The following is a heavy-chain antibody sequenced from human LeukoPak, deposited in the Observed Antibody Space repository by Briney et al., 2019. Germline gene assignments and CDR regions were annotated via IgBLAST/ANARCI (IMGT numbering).Heavy chain of an antibody. V-gene: IGHV1-3*01. J-gene: IGHJ5*02. Sequence: VASVKVSCKASGYTFTSYAMHWVRQAPGQRLEWMGWINAGNGNTKYSQKFQGRVTITRDTSASTAYMELSSLRSEDTAVYYCARERRRGYCSGGSCLNWFDPWGQGTLVAVSS. D-gene: IGHD2-15*01. CDR2: INAGNGNT. CDR1: GYTFTSYA. CDR3: ARERRRGYCSGGSCLNWFDP.